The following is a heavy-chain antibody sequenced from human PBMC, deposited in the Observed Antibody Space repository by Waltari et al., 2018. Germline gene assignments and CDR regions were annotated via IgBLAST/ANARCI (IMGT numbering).Heavy chain of an antibody. V-gene: IGHV1-69*13. J-gene: IGHJ4*02. CDR2: IIPIFVTA. CDR3: ARGDCSGGSGYQQD. CDR1: GGTFSSYA. Sequence: QVQLVQSGAEVKKPGSSVKVSCKASGGTFSSYAISWVRQAPGQGLEWMGGIIPIFVTANYDKKFQGRVTITSDESTSTAYMELSSLRSEDTAVYDCARGDCSGGSGYQQDWGQGTLVTVSS. D-gene: IGHD2-15*01.